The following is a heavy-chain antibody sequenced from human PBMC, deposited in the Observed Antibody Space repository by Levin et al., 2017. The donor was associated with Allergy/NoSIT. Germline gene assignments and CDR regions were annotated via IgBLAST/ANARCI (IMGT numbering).Heavy chain of an antibody. CDR1: GGSITTSAW. CDR2: IYHNGNP. V-gene: IGHV4-4*01. CDR3: ARKPTATDWFDP. D-gene: IGHD4-11*01. Sequence: GSLRLSCAVSGGSITTSAWWSWVRQPPGKGLEWIGEIYHNGNPNYNPSLKSRVTISVDKSNNQFSLKLSSVTAADTALYFCARKPTATDWFDPWGQGTLVTVSS. J-gene: IGHJ5*02.